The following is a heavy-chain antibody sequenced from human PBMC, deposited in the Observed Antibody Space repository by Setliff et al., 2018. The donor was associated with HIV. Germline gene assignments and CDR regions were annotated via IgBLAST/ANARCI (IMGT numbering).Heavy chain of an antibody. J-gene: IGHJ4*02. CDR2: VYYSGDT. Sequence: LSLTCTVSGDFFSSDYYWGWIRQSPGKGLEWIGSVYYSGDTDYNPSLKSRVSTSVDTSKNQFSLKLSSVTAADTAVYYCARHTIGVATWSDGFDFWGQGRLVTVSS. D-gene: IGHD6-19*01. V-gene: IGHV4-38-2*02. CDR3: ARHTIGVATWSDGFDF. CDR1: GDFFSSDYY.